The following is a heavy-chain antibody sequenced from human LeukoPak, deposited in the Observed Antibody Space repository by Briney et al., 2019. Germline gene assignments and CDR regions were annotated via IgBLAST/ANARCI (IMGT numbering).Heavy chain of an antibody. Sequence: SETLSLTCTVSGGSISSSSYYWGWIRQPPGKGLEWIGTIYYSGITYYNPSLKSRVTISIDSSKNQFSLRLSSVTAADTAVYYCARVLVPDAIYFDSWGQGTLVTVSS. D-gene: IGHD2-2*02. V-gene: IGHV4-39*07. CDR3: ARVLVPDAIYFDS. CDR1: GGSISSSSYY. CDR2: IYYSGIT. J-gene: IGHJ4*02.